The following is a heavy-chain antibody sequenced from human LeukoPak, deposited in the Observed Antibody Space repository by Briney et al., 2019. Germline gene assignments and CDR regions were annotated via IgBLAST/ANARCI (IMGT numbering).Heavy chain of an antibody. CDR2: ISSSSDSI. CDR3: ARAMRSGYDY. J-gene: IGHJ4*02. V-gene: IGHV3-48*02. CDR1: GFTVSRYG. Sequence: GGSLRLSRAASGFTVSRYGMNWVRQAPGERLEWVSYISSSSDSIYYADSVKGRFTIFRDNAENSLFLQMNSLRDEDTAVYFCARAMRSGYDYWGEGTRVTVSS. D-gene: IGHD5-12*01.